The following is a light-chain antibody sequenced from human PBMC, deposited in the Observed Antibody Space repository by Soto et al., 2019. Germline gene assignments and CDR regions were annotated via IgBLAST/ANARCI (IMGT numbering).Light chain of an antibody. V-gene: IGLV2-11*01. J-gene: IGLJ1*01. Sequence: QSALTQPRSVSGSPGQAVTISCTGTSSDVGGYNYVSLYQQHPGKAPKLMIYDVSKRPSGVPDRYSGSKSGNTASLTISGLQAEDEADYNCCSYAGSYTFDQVLGTGSNVTV. CDR2: DVS. CDR3: CSYAGSYTFDQV. CDR1: SSDVGGYNY.